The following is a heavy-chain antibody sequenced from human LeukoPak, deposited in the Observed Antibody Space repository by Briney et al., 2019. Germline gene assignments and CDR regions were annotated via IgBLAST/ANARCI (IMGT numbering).Heavy chain of an antibody. Sequence: ASVKVSCKASRYIFTGYFIHWVRQVPGQGLEWMGWINPKNGGTNPAEKFQGRVTMTTDTSTSTAYMELRSLRSDDTAVYYCARDLVPKPNDYWGQGTLVTVSS. CDR1: RYIFTGYF. CDR3: ARDLVPKPNDY. J-gene: IGHJ4*02. CDR2: INPKNGGT. V-gene: IGHV1-2*02.